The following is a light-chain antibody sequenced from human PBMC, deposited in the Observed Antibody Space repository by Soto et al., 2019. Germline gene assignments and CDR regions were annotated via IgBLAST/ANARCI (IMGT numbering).Light chain of an antibody. CDR3: QKYDGVPQ. J-gene: IGKJ3*01. CDR1: QDITNH. Sequence: DIQMTQSPSSLSASVGDTVTITCQASQDITNHLNWYQHKPGKAPNLLIYDASHLETGVPSRFTGSGSGTYFTLTISSLQSEYIATYYCQKYDGVPQFGPGTRVDF. CDR2: DAS. V-gene: IGKV1-33*01.